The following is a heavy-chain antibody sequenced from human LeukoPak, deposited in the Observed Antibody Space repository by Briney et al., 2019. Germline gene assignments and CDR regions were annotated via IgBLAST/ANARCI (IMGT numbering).Heavy chain of an antibody. D-gene: IGHD1-26*01. V-gene: IGHV3-30*18. CDR3: AKDRGIVGAPSDY. CDR1: GFTFSNYG. CDR2: ISYDGSNK. Sequence: PGGSLRLSCAASGFTFSNYGMHWVRQAPGKGLEWVAVISYDGSNKYYADSVKGRFTISRDNSKNTPYLQMNSLRAEDTAVYYCAKDRGIVGAPSDYWGQGTLVTVSS. J-gene: IGHJ4*02.